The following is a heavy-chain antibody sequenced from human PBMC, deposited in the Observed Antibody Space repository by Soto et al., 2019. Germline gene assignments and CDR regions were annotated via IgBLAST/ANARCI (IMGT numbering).Heavy chain of an antibody. Sequence: QVQLVQSGAEVKKPGSSVKVSCKASGGTFSSYAISWVRQAPGQGVEWMGGIIPIFGTANYAQKFQGRVTITADESTSTAYMELSSLRSEDTAVYYCARSVYYYGSGSYYNFDYWGQGTLVTVSS. V-gene: IGHV1-69*01. CDR3: ARSVYYYGSGSYYNFDY. CDR1: GGTFSSYA. CDR2: IIPIFGTA. J-gene: IGHJ4*02. D-gene: IGHD3-10*01.